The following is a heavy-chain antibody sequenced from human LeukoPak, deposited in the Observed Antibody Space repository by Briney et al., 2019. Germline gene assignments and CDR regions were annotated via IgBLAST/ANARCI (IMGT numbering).Heavy chain of an antibody. Sequence: GGSRRLSCAASGFAFSGYVMTWVRQAPGKGLECVSSITFSSSHIYYADSVKGRFTISRDNTKDSLYLQMNSLRAEDTAIYYCARGPQFSGPGWFDPWGQGTLVTVSS. CDR3: ARGPQFSGPGWFDP. D-gene: IGHD3-10*01. V-gene: IGHV3-21*01. CDR1: GFAFSGYV. J-gene: IGHJ5*02. CDR2: ITFSSSHI.